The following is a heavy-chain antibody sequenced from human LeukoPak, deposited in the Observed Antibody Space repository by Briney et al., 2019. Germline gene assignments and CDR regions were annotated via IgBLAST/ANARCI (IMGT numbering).Heavy chain of an antibody. V-gene: IGHV4-59*08. D-gene: IGHD6-13*01. CDR3: ARRGSSWLYYFDY. J-gene: IGHJ4*02. CDR2: IYYSGST. Sequence: SETLSLTCTVSGGSMRNYYWSWIRQPPGKGLEWIGYIYYSGSTNYNPSLKSRVTISVDTSKNQFSLKLSSVTAADTAVYYCARRGSSWLYYFDYWGQGTLVTVSS. CDR1: GGSMRNYY.